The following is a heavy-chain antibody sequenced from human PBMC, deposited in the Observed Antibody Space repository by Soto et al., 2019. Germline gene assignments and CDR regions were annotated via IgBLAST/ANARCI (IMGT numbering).Heavy chain of an antibody. V-gene: IGHV3-30-3*01. Sequence: QVQLVESGGGVVQPGRSLRLSCAASGFTFSSYVLHWVRQAPGKGLEWVAVISKDGNSKHYSDSVKGRFTISRDNSKNTLYLQMNSLRPEATAVYYCARSYCGDDCALDYWGQGTLVTV. D-gene: IGHD2-21*02. CDR3: ARSYCGDDCALDY. CDR1: GFTFSSYV. J-gene: IGHJ4*02. CDR2: ISKDGNSK.